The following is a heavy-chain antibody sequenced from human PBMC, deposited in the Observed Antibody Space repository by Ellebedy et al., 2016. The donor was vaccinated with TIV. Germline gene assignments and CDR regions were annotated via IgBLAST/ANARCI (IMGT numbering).Heavy chain of an antibody. J-gene: IGHJ3*02. CDR1: GFSFSSYW. Sequence: GGSLRLSCAASGFSFSSYWMAWVRQAPGKGLEWVANINQDGREKYYVDSVKGRFTISRDNAQTSLYLQMNSLGADDTAMHYCATDGSYGDYRSPTHAFVMWGQGTMVAVSS. V-gene: IGHV3-7*01. D-gene: IGHD4-17*01. CDR2: INQDGREK. CDR3: ATDGSYGDYRSPTHAFVM.